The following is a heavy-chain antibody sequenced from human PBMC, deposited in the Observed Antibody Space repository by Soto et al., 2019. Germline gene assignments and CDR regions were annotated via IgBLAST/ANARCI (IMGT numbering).Heavy chain of an antibody. J-gene: IGHJ3*02. CDR1: GGPLSSFY. Sequence: ASETLSLTCNSSGGPLSSFYYSWIRQAPGKGLEWIGYIYYTGSTNYNPSLKSRVTMSVDTSKNQFSLKLTSVTAADTAVYFCAVTQGGAHPHDIWGQGTMVTVSS. CDR2: IYYTGST. D-gene: IGHD2-21*02. V-gene: IGHV4-59*01. CDR3: AVTQGGAHPHDI.